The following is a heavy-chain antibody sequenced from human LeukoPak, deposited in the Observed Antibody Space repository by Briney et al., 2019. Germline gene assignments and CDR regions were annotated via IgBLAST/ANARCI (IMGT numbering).Heavy chain of an antibody. CDR1: GFTFSSYW. V-gene: IGHV3-7*03. CDR2: IKQDGSEK. Sequence: PGGSLRLSCAASGFTFSSYWMSWVRQAPGKGLEWVANIKQDGSEKYYVDSVRGRFTISRDNSKNTLYLQMNSLRAEDTAVYYCAKDFWTFIPYDAFDIWGQGTMVTVSS. CDR3: AKDFWTFIPYDAFDI. D-gene: IGHD3/OR15-3a*01. J-gene: IGHJ3*02.